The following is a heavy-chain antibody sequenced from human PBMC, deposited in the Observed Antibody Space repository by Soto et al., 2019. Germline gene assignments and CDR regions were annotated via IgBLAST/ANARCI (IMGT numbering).Heavy chain of an antibody. Sequence: GGSLRLSCAASGFTFSSYGMHWVRQAPGKGLEWVAVISYDGSNKYYADSVKGRFTISRDNSKNTLYLQMNSLRAEDTAVYYCAKDNTDIVLVPAARSYYYYGMDVWGQGTTVTVSS. J-gene: IGHJ6*02. V-gene: IGHV3-30*18. D-gene: IGHD2-2*01. CDR2: ISYDGSNK. CDR1: GFTFSSYG. CDR3: AKDNTDIVLVPAARSYYYYGMDV.